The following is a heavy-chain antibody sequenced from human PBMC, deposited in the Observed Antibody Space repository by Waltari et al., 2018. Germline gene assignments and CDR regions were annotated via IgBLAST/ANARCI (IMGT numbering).Heavy chain of an antibody. V-gene: IGHV1-24*01. Sequence: QVQLVQSGAEVKKPGASVKVSCKVSGYTLTELSMPWVRPAPGKGLEWMGGFDPEDGETIYAQKFQGRVTMTEDTSTDTAYMELSSLRSEDTAVYYCATAYYYDSSGTTQFDYWGQGTLVTVSS. J-gene: IGHJ4*02. CDR2: FDPEDGET. D-gene: IGHD3-22*01. CDR1: GYTLTELS. CDR3: ATAYYYDSSGTTQFDY.